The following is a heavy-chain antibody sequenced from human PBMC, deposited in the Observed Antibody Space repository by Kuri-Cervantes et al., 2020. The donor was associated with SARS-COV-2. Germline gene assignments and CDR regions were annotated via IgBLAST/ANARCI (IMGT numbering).Heavy chain of an antibody. CDR2: ISSSSSYI. Sequence: GESLKISCAASGFTFSSYSMNWVRQAPGKGLEWVSSISSSSSYIYYADSVKGRFTISRDNAKNSLYLQMNSLRAEDTAVYYCARDEGEGSGAFDIWGQGTMVTVSS. CDR1: GFTFSSYS. J-gene: IGHJ3*02. CDR3: ARDEGEGSGAFDI. D-gene: IGHD3-16*01. V-gene: IGHV3-21*01.